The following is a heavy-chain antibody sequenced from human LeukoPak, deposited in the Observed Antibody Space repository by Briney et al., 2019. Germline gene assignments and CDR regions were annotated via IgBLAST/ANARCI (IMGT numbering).Heavy chain of an antibody. CDR3: ARPYCTSRSCHDYFDY. D-gene: IGHD2-15*01. CDR2: INPSSGGT. CDR1: GYTFTGYY. J-gene: IGHJ4*02. Sequence: ASVKVSCKASGYTFTGYYMHWVRQAPGQGLEWMGWINPSSGGTNYAQRFQGRVTMTRDTSISTVYMELSRLRSDDTAVYYCARPYCTSRSCHDYFDYWGQGTLVTVSS. V-gene: IGHV1-2*02.